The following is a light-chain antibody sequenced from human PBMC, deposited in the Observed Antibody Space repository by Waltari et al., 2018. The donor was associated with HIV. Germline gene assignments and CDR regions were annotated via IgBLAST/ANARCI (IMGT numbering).Light chain of an antibody. Sequence: ELVITQSPATLSVSPGERATLSCRARQRVSSNLAWYQQKPGQAPRLLIYRASTRATGIPARFSGSGSGTEFTLTISSLQSEDFADYYCQQYNNWPLTFGGGTKVEIK. CDR2: RAS. CDR1: QRVSSN. J-gene: IGKJ4*01. CDR3: QQYNNWPLT. V-gene: IGKV3-15*01.